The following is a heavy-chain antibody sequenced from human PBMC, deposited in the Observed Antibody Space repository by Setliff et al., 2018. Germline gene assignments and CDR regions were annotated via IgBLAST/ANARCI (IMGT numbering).Heavy chain of an antibody. D-gene: IGHD2-15*01. CDR3: ARQRGSGQDYFDY. J-gene: IGHJ4*02. CDR1: DVSISSSSFY. CDR2: IYYSGST. Sequence: LSLTCTVSDVSISSSSFYWAWIRQPPGKGLEWIGSIYYSGSTYYNPSLTSRFTISRDNYKNTLYLQMDSLRAEDTAVYYCARQRGSGQDYFDYWGQGTLVTVSS. V-gene: IGHV4-39*01.